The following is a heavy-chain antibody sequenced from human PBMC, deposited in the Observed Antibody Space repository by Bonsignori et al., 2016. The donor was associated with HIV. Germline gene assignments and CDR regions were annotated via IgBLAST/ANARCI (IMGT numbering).Heavy chain of an antibody. J-gene: IGHJ4*02. Sequence: RQAPGKALEWLARIDWDDDKFYSTSLKTRLTISKDTSKNQVVLTMTNMDPVDTASAFQQLAFPPRYYFDYWGQGTLVTVSS. D-gene: IGHD6-13*01. CDR3: QLAFPPRYYFDY. V-gene: IGHV2-70*04. CDR2: IDWDDDK.